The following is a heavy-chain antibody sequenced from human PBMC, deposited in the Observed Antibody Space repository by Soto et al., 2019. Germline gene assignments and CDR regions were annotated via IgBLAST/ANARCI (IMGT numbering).Heavy chain of an antibody. D-gene: IGHD2-2*01. Sequence: QVQLVKSGAEVKKPGSSVKVSCKASGGTFSSYAISWVRQAPGPGLEWMGGIIPIFGKANYAQKFQGRVTITADESTSTAYMELSSLRSEDTAVYYCARRYCSSTSCYRGWFYPWGQGTLVTVSS. CDR2: IIPIFGKA. V-gene: IGHV1-69*01. CDR3: ARRYCSSTSCYRGWFYP. J-gene: IGHJ5*02. CDR1: GGTFSSYA.